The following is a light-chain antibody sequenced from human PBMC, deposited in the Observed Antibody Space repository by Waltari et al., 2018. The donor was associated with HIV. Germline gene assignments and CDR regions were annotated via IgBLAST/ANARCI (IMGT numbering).Light chain of an antibody. V-gene: IGLV1-40*01. Sequence: QSVLTQPPSVSGAPGQRVTISCTGSSSTIGAGYDVHWYQQLPGTAPKLHIYGNSNRPAGVPDRFAGSKAGTSASLAITGLQAGDEADYYCQSYNSSLSGWVFGGGTKLTVL. J-gene: IGLJ3*02. CDR3: QSYNSSLSGWV. CDR2: GNS. CDR1: SSTIGAGYD.